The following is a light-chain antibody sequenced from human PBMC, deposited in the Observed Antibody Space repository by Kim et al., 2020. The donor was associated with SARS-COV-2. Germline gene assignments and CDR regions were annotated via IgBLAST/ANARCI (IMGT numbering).Light chain of an antibody. CDR1: SSDVGGYNY. CDR3: SSYADTNNLV. J-gene: IGLJ2*01. V-gene: IGLV2-8*01. CDR2: DVT. Sequence: GQSVTISCTGTSSDVGGYNYVSWYQQHPGKAPRLMIYDVTKRPSGVPDRFSGSKSGNTASLTVSGLQAEDEAAYYCSSYADTNNLVFGGGTKVTVL.